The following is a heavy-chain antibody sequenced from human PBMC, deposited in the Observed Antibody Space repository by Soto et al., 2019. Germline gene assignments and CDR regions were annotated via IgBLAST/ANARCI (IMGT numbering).Heavy chain of an antibody. D-gene: IGHD1-1*01. CDR3: ARDQLEGNWFDP. Sequence: QLQLQESGSGLVRPSQTLSLTCAVSGGSISSGGYSWNWIRQPPGKGLEWIGYIYHSGSTLYNPPRKSRVTIPVDKSKNQFSLKLTSVTAADTAVYYCARDQLEGNWFDPWGQGTLVTVSS. CDR2: IYHSGST. J-gene: IGHJ5*02. CDR1: GGSISSGGYS. V-gene: IGHV4-30-2*01.